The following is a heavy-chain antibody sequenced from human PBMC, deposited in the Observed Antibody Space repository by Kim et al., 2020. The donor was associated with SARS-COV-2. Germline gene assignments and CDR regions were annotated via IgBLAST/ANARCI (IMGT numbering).Heavy chain of an antibody. V-gene: IGHV4-39*07. J-gene: IGHJ4*02. CDR3: ARDIYGDYGPIDY. D-gene: IGHD4-17*01. Sequence: YNPSLKSRVTISVDTSKNQFSLKLSSVTAADTAVYYCARDIYGDYGPIDYWGQGTLVTVSS.